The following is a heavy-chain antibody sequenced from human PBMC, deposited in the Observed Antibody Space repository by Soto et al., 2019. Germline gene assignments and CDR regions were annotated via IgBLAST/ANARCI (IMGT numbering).Heavy chain of an antibody. Sequence: SETLSLTCTVSGGSISSGGYYWSWIRQHPGKGLEWIGYIYYSGSTYYNPSLKSRVTISVDTSKNQFSLKLSSVTAADTAVCYCARDFSYYDSSGRFHWFDPWGQGTLVTVSS. J-gene: IGHJ5*02. D-gene: IGHD3-22*01. CDR2: IYYSGST. V-gene: IGHV4-31*03. CDR1: GGSISSGGYY. CDR3: ARDFSYYDSSGRFHWFDP.